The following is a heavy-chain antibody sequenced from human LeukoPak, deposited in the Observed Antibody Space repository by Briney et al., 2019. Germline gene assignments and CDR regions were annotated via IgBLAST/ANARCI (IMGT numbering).Heavy chain of an antibody. CDR3: ARDQWEL. D-gene: IGHD1-26*01. CDR1: EFSVGSNY. J-gene: IGHJ4*02. Sequence: GGSLRLSCAASEFSVGSNYMTWVRQAPGKGLEWVSLIYSDGSTYYADSVKGRFTISRDNPKNTLYLQMNSLRAEDTAVYYCARDQWELWGQGTLVTVSS. V-gene: IGHV3-66*01. CDR2: IYSDGST.